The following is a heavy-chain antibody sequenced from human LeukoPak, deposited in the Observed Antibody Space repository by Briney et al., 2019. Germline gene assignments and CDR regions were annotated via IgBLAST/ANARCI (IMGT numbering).Heavy chain of an antibody. J-gene: IGHJ5*02. CDR3: ARQLKYNWFDP. CDR2: IYYSGST. Sequence: GSLRLSCAASGFTFSSYAMSWIRQPPGKGLEWIGSIYYSGSTYYNPSLKSRVTISVDTSKNQFSLKLSSVTAADTAVYYCARQLKYNWFDPWGQGTLVTVSS. CDR1: GFTFSSYA. D-gene: IGHD4/OR15-4a*01. V-gene: IGHV4-39*01.